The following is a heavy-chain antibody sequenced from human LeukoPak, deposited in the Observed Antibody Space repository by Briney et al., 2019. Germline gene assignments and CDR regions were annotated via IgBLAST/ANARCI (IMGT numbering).Heavy chain of an antibody. V-gene: IGHV1-58*01. CDR1: GFTFTSSA. D-gene: IGHD3-10*01. J-gene: IGHJ4*02. CDR2: IVVGSGNT. Sequence: SVKVSCKASGFTFTSSAVQWVRQARGQRLEWIGWIVVGSGNTNYAQKLQGRVTMTTDTSTSTAYMELGSLRSDDTAVYYCARPSGSYYNGLDYWGQGTLVTVSS. CDR3: ARPSGSYYNGLDY.